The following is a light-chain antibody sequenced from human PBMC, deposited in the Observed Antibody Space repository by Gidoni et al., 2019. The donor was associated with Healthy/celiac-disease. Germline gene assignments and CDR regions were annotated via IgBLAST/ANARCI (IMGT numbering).Light chain of an antibody. V-gene: IGLV2-11*01. CDR2: DVS. Sequence: QSALTQPRSVSGSPGQSVTISCTGTSSDVGGYNDVSWYQQHPGKAPKLMIYDVSKRPSGVPDRFSGAKSGNTASLTISGLQAEDEADYYCCSYAGRLVFGGGTKLTVL. CDR1: SSDVGGYND. CDR3: CSYAGRLV. J-gene: IGLJ2*01.